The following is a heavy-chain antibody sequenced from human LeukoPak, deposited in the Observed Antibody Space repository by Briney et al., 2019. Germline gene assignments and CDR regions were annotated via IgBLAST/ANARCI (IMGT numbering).Heavy chain of an antibody. CDR2: IYYSGST. V-gene: IGHV4-59*01. D-gene: IGHD2-2*01. CDR1: VAPISRYH. Sequence: SDPLSLTCTVSVAPISRYHWSCIRQPPGKGREWIGYIYYSGSTNYNPSLKSRVSISVDTSKNQFSLKLSSVTAADTAVYYCARDRLIVVVPAAIYYYYGMDVWGQGTTASV. J-gene: IGHJ6*02. CDR3: ARDRLIVVVPAAIYYYYGMDV.